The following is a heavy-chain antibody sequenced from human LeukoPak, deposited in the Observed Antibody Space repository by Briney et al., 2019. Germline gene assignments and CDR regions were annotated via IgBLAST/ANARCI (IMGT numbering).Heavy chain of an antibody. D-gene: IGHD1-20*01. CDR1: GFTFSSYG. V-gene: IGHV3-30*18. CDR3: AKALRSYNWNADDAFDI. J-gene: IGHJ3*02. CDR2: ISYDGSNK. Sequence: GGSLRLSCAASGFTFSSYGMHWVRQAPGKGLEWVAVISYDGSNKYYADSVKGRFTISRDNSKNTLYLQMNSLRAEDTAVYYCAKALRSYNWNADDAFDIWGQGTMVTVSS.